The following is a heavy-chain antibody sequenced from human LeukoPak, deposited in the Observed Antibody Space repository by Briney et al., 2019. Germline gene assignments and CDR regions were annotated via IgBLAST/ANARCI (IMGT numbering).Heavy chain of an antibody. CDR1: GGSISSYY. D-gene: IGHD6-13*01. Sequence: SETLSLTRTVSGGSISSYYWSWIRQPPGKGLEWIGYIYYSGSTNYNPSLKSRVTISVDTSKNQFSLKLSSVTAADTAVYYCACGAAAGYFDYWGQGTLVTVSS. J-gene: IGHJ4*02. CDR2: IYYSGST. V-gene: IGHV4-59*08. CDR3: ACGAAAGYFDY.